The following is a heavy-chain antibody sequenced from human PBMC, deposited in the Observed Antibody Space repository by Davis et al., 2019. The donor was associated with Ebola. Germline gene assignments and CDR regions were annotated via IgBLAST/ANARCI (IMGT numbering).Heavy chain of an antibody. Sequence: SETLSPTCTVSGGSISSSSYYWGWIRQPPGKGLEWIGSIYYSGSTYYNPSLKSRVTISVDTSKNQFFLKVTSVTAADTAVYYCARVNGDYYYYGMDVWGQGTTVTVSS. V-gene: IGHV4-39*07. D-gene: IGHD3-16*02. CDR1: GGSISSSSYY. CDR2: IYYSGST. J-gene: IGHJ6*02. CDR3: ARVNGDYYYYGMDV.